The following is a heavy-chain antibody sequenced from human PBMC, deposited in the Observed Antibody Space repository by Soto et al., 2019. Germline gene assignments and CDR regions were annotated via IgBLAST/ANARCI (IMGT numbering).Heavy chain of an antibody. V-gene: IGHV3-33*01. CDR3: AIDPRTARASAMDV. D-gene: IGHD6-6*01. Sequence: PGGSLRLSCTASGFIFSNFGMHWVRQAPGKGLEWVAGVWYDGSNGVSAESVKGRFTISRDNSKNTLYLQMTSLRAEDTAVYYCAIDPRTARASAMDVWGQGTTVIVS. CDR1: GFIFSNFG. CDR2: VWYDGSNG. J-gene: IGHJ6*02.